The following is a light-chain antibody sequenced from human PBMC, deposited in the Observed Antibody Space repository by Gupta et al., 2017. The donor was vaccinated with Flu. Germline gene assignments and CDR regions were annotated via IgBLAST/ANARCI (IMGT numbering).Light chain of an antibody. Sequence: VTPGEPASISCSSSQSLLHSNGYNYLDWYLQKPGQSPQLLIYLGSNRASGVPDRFSGSGSGTDFTLKISRVEAEDVGVYYCMQALQTPRTFGQGTKVEIK. CDR1: QSLLHSNGYNY. CDR3: MQALQTPRT. J-gene: IGKJ1*01. V-gene: IGKV2-28*01. CDR2: LGS.